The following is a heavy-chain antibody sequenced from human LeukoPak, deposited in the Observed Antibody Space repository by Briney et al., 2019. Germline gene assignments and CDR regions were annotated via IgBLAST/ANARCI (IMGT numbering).Heavy chain of an antibody. D-gene: IGHD2-21*02. CDR3: ARDRAYCAGDCYSLDAFDI. J-gene: IGHJ3*02. CDR2: ISSSSSTI. Sequence: GGSLRLSCAASGFTFSNSIMNWVRQAPGKGLEWVSYISSSSSTIYYADSVKGRFTISRDNAKNSLYLQMNSLRAEDTAVYYCARDRAYCAGDCYSLDAFDIWGQGTMVTVSS. V-gene: IGHV3-48*04. CDR1: GFTFSNSI.